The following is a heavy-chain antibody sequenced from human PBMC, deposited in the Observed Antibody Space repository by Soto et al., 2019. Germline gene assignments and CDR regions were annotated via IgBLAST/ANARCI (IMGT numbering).Heavy chain of an antibody. D-gene: IGHD3-22*01. J-gene: IGHJ4*02. CDR1: GGSISSSSYY. CDR2: IYYSGST. CDR3: AARNYDRGGYVVN. V-gene: IGHV4-39*01. Sequence: QLQLQESGPGLVKPSETLSLTCTVSGGSISSSSYYWGWIRQPPGKGLGWIGSIYYSGSTYYNPSLKRRVTISVDTSKNQFSLKLSSVTAADTAVYYCAARNYDRGGYVVNWGQGTLVTVSS.